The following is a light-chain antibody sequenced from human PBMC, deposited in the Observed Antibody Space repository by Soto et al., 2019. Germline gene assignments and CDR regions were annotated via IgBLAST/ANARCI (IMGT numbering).Light chain of an antibody. CDR1: QSVSSSY. Sequence: EIVLTQSPGTLSLSPGERATLSCRASQSVSSSYLAWYQQKPGQAPRPLLYGASSRATGIPDRFSGSGSGTDFTLTISRLEPEDFAVYYCQQRSNWPWTFGQGTKV. CDR2: GAS. CDR3: QQRSNWPWT. V-gene: IGKV3D-20*02. J-gene: IGKJ1*01.